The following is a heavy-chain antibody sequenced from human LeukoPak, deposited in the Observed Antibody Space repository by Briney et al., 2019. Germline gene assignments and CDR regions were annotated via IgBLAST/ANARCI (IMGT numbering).Heavy chain of an antibody. V-gene: IGHV3-23*01. CDR1: GFTFSSYA. J-gene: IGHJ4*02. D-gene: IGHD3-22*01. CDR2: ISGSGGST. CDR3: AKDYHYYDSSGYYGHFDY. Sequence: PGGSLRLSCAASGFTFSSYAMSWVRQAPGKGLEWVSAISGSGGSTYYADSVKGRFTISRDNSKNTLYLQMNSLRAEDTALYYCAKDYHYYDSSGYYGHFDYWGQGTLVTVSS.